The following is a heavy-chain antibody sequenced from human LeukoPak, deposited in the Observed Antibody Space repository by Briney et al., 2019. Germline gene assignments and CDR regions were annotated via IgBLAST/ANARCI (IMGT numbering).Heavy chain of an antibody. Sequence: GGSLRLSCAGSGFTFSSYAMSWVRQAPGKGLEWVSAISGSGGTTYYADSVKGRFTISRDNSKNTLYLQMNSLRAEDTAVYYCAKDLIVVTYYYDSSGCFDYWGQGTLVTVSS. CDR3: AKDLIVVTYYYDSSGCFDY. CDR2: ISGSGGTT. CDR1: GFTFSSYA. J-gene: IGHJ4*02. D-gene: IGHD3-22*01. V-gene: IGHV3-23*01.